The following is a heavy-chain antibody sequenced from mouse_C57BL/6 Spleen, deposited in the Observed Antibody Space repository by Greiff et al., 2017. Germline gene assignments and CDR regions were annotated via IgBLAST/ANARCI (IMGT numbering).Heavy chain of an antibody. CDR2: IYPRSGNT. V-gene: IGHV1-81*01. CDR1: GYTFTSYG. D-gene: IGHD2-1*01. J-gene: IGHJ1*03. Sequence: QVQLQQSGAELARPGASVKLSCKASGYTFTSYGVSWVKQRTGQGLEWIGEIYPRSGNTYYNEKFKGKATLTADKSSSTAYMELRSLTSEDSAGYFCARWDGNPPSYWYCDVWGTGTTVTVSS. CDR3: ARWDGNPPSYWYCDV.